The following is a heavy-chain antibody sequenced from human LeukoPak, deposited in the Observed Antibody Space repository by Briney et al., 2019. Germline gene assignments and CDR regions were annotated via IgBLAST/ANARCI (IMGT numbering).Heavy chain of an antibody. CDR2: IYPGDSDT. CDR3: ARQGGSYRWYFDY. CDR1: GYSFTSYW. Sequence: GESLKISCKGSGYSFTSYWIRWVRQMPGKGLEWMGIIYPGDSDTRYSPSFQGQVTISADKSISTASLQWSSLKASDTAMYYCARQGGSYRWYFDYWGQGTLVTVSS. D-gene: IGHD1-26*01. J-gene: IGHJ4*02. V-gene: IGHV5-51*01.